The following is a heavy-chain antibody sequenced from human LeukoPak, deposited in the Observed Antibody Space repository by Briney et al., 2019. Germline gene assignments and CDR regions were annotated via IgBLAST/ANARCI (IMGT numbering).Heavy chain of an antibody. J-gene: IGHJ4*02. CDR3: ARVNPISSGFYAY. Sequence: PGGSLRLSCAASGFTFSSYEMNWVRQAPGKGLEWVSYISSSGSTIYYADSVKGRFTISRDNAKNSLFLQMSSLRADDTAIYYCARVNPISSGFYAYWGQGTLVTVSS. D-gene: IGHD3-22*01. CDR2: ISSSGSTI. CDR1: GFTFSSYE. V-gene: IGHV3-48*03.